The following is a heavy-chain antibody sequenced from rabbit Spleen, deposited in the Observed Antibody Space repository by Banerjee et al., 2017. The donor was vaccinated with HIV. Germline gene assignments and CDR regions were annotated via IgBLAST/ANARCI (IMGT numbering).Heavy chain of an antibody. D-gene: IGHD4-2*01. CDR1: GFDFSSYG. J-gene: IGHJ4*01. Sequence: QEQLKETGGGLVQPGGSLQLSCKASGFDFSSYGVRWVRQAPGKGLEWIGYIDPVFGITYYANWVNGRFSISRENAQNTVFLQMTSLTAADTATYCCARLFAYAGYAGFGVATLDYFNLWGQGTLVTVS. CDR3: ARLFAYAGYAGFGVATLDYFNL. CDR2: IDPVFGIT. V-gene: IGHV1S47*01.